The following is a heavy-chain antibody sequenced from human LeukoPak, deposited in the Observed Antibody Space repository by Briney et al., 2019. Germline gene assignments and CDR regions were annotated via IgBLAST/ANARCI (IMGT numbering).Heavy chain of an antibody. Sequence: GGSLRLSCAASGFTFDDYAMHWVRQAPGKGLEWVSGISWNSGSIGYADSVKGRFTISRDNAQNSLYLQLNSLRAEDTAVYYCARESTGWYPDYWGQGTLVTVSS. V-gene: IGHV3-9*01. CDR1: GFTFDDYA. J-gene: IGHJ4*02. CDR2: ISWNSGSI. CDR3: ARESTGWYPDY. D-gene: IGHD6-19*01.